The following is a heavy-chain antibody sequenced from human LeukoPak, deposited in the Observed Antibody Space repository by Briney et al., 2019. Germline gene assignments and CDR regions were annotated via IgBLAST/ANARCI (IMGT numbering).Heavy chain of an antibody. CDR2: INPNSGGT. Sequence: ASVKVSCKASGYTFTGYYMHWVRQAPGQGLEWMGWINPNSGGTNYAQKFQGRVTMTRDTSISTAYMELSRLRSDDTAVYYCARDYRSYDILTGYYPSGMDVWGKGTTVTVSS. CDR3: ARDYRSYDILTGYYPSGMDV. CDR1: GYTFTGYY. V-gene: IGHV1-2*02. D-gene: IGHD3-9*01. J-gene: IGHJ6*04.